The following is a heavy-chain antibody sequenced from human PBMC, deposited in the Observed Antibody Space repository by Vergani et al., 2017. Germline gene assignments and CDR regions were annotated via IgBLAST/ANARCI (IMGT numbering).Heavy chain of an antibody. CDR2: ISYDGNKI. CDR1: GFIFSDFA. D-gene: IGHD3-3*01. Sequence: QVQLMESGGGVVQPGKSLRLSCVGSGFIFSDFAIHWVRQAPGKGLECLAVISYDGNKIYYIKPVKGRFTISRDNSKNTVYLQINSLTTDDTSFYYCARDYDFWSGYYKGFDNWGQGTLVTVSS. CDR3: ARDYDFWSGYYKGFDN. V-gene: IGHV3-30*19. J-gene: IGHJ4*02.